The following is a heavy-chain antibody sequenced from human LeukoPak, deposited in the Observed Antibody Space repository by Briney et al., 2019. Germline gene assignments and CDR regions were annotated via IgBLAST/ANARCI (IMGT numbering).Heavy chain of an antibody. D-gene: IGHD4-17*01. V-gene: IGHV1-2*02. CDR2: INPNSGGT. J-gene: IGHJ3*02. CDR1: GYTFTGYY. Sequence: ASVKVSCKASGYTFTGYYMHWVRQAPGQGLEWMGWINPNSGGTNYAQKFQGRVTMTRDTSISTAYMELSRLRSDDTAVYYCARDTKSDYGDYVAAFDIWGHGTMVTVSS. CDR3: ARDTKSDYGDYVAAFDI.